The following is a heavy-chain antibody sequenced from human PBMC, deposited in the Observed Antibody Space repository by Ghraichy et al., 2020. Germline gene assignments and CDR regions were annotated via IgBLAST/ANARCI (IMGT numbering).Heavy chain of an antibody. V-gene: IGHV4-39*01. D-gene: IGHD3-22*01. J-gene: IGHJ6*02. Sequence: SETLSLTCTVSGGSISTSGYYWGWIRQTPGKGLEWIGSMHYSGSTYYNPSLKSRVTISADPSKTQLSLQLSSVTAADTAIFYCARIVGDYYYGMDVWGQGTTVTVSS. CDR1: GGSISTSGYY. CDR2: MHYSGST. CDR3: ARIVGDYYYGMDV.